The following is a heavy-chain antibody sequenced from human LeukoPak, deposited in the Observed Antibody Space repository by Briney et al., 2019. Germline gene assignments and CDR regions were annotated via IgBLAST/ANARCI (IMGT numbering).Heavy chain of an antibody. D-gene: IGHD1-26*01. CDR2: INPNVGSA. V-gene: IGHV1-46*01. Sequence: ASVKVSCKASGYTFTSYYIHWVRQAPGQGLEWVGIINPNVGSANYAQKFQGRVTMTIDTSTSTAYMELRSLKSDDTAVYYCVRHIKPAGPWDGMDVWGQGTTVIVSS. J-gene: IGHJ6*02. CDR1: GYTFTSYY. CDR3: VRHIKPAGPWDGMDV.